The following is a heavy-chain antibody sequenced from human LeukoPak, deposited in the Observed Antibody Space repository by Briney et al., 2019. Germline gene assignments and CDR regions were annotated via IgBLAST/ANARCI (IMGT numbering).Heavy chain of an antibody. V-gene: IGHV1-2*02. D-gene: IGHD3-22*01. CDR1: GNTFTAYY. J-gene: IGHJ4*02. CDR3: ARAGYYATSGPDY. Sequence: ASVKVSCKASGNTFTAYYMYWVRQAPGQGLEWMGWINPNSGGTKSAQKFQGRVTMTRDTSISTAYMQLSRLISDDTAVYYCARAGYYATSGPDYWGQGTLVTVSS. CDR2: INPNSGGT.